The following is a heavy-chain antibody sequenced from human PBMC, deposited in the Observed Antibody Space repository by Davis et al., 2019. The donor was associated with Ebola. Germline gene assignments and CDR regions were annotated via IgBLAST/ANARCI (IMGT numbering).Heavy chain of an antibody. CDR2: IYYSGST. Sequence: PSETLSLTCTVSGGSVSSGSYYWSWIRQPPGKGLEWIGYIYYSGSTNYNPSLKSRVTISVDTSKNQFSLKLSSVTAADTAVYYCARKLAGIVVVPAAPDYNWFDPWGQGTLVTVSS. D-gene: IGHD2-2*01. CDR1: GGSVSSGSYY. J-gene: IGHJ5*02. CDR3: ARKLAGIVVVPAAPDYNWFDP. V-gene: IGHV4-61*01.